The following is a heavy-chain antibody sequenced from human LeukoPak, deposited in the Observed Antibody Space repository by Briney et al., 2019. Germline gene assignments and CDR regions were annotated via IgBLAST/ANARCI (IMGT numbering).Heavy chain of an antibody. J-gene: IGHJ3*02. CDR3: ARRSAAKDAFDI. Sequence: GGSLRLSCAASGFTFSSYWMHWVRQAPGKGLVWVSRINSDGSSTSYADPVKGRFTISRDNAKNTLYLQMNSLRAEDTAVYYCARRSAAKDAFDIWGQGAMVTVSS. V-gene: IGHV3-74*01. CDR2: INSDGSST. CDR1: GFTFSSYW. D-gene: IGHD6-25*01.